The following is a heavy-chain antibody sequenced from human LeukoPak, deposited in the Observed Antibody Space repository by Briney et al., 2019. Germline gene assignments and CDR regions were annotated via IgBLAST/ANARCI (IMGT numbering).Heavy chain of an antibody. D-gene: IGHD3-10*01. CDR3: ARERQDTIVHSGAFDI. J-gene: IGHJ3*02. V-gene: IGHV3-30-3*01. CDR1: GFTFSTYF. Sequence: GRSLRLSCAASGFTFSTYFMLWVRQAPGKGLEWVAVIASDGSHTFYVESVKGRFTISRDNSKNTLYLQMNSLRAEDTAVYFCARERQDTIVHSGAFDIWGQGTMVTVSS. CDR2: IASDGSHT.